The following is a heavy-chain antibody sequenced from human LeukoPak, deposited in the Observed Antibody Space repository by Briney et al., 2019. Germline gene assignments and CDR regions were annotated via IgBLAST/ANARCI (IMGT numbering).Heavy chain of an antibody. Sequence: GGSLRLSCVTSGFTFSAYNMNWVRQAPGKGLEWVSCISSSSNYIYYTDSVKGRFTISRDNAKNSLYLQMNSLRAEDTAVYYCARDGGVSFDYWGQGTLVTVSS. J-gene: IGHJ4*02. CDR3: ARDGGVSFDY. CDR2: ISSSSNYI. V-gene: IGHV3-21*01. CDR1: GFTFSAYN.